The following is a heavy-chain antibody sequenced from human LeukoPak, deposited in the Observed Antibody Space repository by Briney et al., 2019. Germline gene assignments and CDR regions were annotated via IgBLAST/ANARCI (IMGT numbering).Heavy chain of an antibody. D-gene: IGHD5-18*01. J-gene: IGHJ6*02. CDR2: ISSSSSYT. V-gene: IGHV3-11*06. CDR1: GFTFSDYY. CDR3: AGRKLDTAMVYYYGMDV. Sequence: GGSLRLSCAASGFTFSDYYMSWIRQAPGKGLEWVSYISSSSSYTNYADSVKGRFTISRDNAKNSLYLQMNSLRAEDTAVYYCAGRKLDTAMVYYYGMDVWGQGTTVTVSS.